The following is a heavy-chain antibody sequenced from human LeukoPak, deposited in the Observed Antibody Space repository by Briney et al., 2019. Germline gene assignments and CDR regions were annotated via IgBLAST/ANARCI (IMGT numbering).Heavy chain of an antibody. D-gene: IGHD6-19*01. CDR3: ARDYSSGWPTIYYFDY. V-gene: IGHV4-59*01. J-gene: IGHJ4*02. CDR2: YICSS. Sequence: YICSSNYTPSLKSRVPISVDTSKNQFSLELSSVTAADTAVYYCARDYSSGWPTIYYFDYWGQGTLVTVSS.